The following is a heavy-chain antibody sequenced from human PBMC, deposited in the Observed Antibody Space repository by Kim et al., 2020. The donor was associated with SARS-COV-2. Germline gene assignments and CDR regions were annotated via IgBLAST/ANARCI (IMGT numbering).Heavy chain of an antibody. Sequence: YAQKFQGRVTMTRDTSTSTVYRELSILRSEDTAVYYCARGDGYSSVLDDYWGQGTLVTVSS. CDR3: ARGDGYSSVLDDY. J-gene: IGHJ4*02. D-gene: IGHD6-25*01. V-gene: IGHV1-46*01.